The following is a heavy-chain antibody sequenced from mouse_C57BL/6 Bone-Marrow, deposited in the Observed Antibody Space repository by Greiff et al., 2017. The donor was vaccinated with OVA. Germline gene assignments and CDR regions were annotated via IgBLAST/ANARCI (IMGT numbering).Heavy chain of an antibody. CDR2: ISGGGGNT. Sequence: EVQGVESGGGLVKPGGSLKLSCAASGFTFSSYTMSWVRQTPEKRLEWVATISGGGGNTYYPDSVKGRFTISRDNAKNTLYLQMSSLRSEDTALYYCARRGYYGSGAMDYWGQGTSVTVSS. CDR3: ARRGYYGSGAMDY. J-gene: IGHJ4*01. CDR1: GFTFSSYT. V-gene: IGHV5-9*01. D-gene: IGHD1-1*01.